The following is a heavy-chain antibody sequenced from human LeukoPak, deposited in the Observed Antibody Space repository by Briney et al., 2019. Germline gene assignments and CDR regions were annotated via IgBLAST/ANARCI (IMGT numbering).Heavy chain of an antibody. CDR3: ARNGGYGKFDY. J-gene: IGHJ4*02. Sequence: PSETLSLTCAVYGGSFSGYYWSWIRQPPGKGLEWIGEINHSGSTNYNPSLKSRVTLSVDTSKNRFSLTLNSVTAADTAFYYCARNGGYGKFDYWGQGTLVTVSS. D-gene: IGHD1-26*01. CDR1: GGSFSGYY. V-gene: IGHV4-34*01. CDR2: INHSGST.